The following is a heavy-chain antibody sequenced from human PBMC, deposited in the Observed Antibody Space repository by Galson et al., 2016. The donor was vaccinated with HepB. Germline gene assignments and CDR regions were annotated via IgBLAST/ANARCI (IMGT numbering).Heavy chain of an antibody. CDR1: GGAINSGNHF. D-gene: IGHD1-14*01. Sequence: SETLSLTCAVSGGAINSGNHFWGWVRQPPGEAFEWIGSVYYTGVNYDNPSLKSRVTISADTSKNQFFLNLTSLTAADTAMYFCARHLREIGMGIPRGAFDVWGRGTMVTVSS. J-gene: IGHJ3*01. CDR3: ARHLREIGMGIPRGAFDV. V-gene: IGHV4-39*01. CDR2: VYYTGVN.